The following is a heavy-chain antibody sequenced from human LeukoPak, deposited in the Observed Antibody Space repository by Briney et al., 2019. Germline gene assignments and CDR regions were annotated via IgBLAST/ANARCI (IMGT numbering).Heavy chain of an antibody. V-gene: IGHV3-33*01. D-gene: IGHD1-26*01. CDR1: GFTFSSYG. Sequence: GGSLRLSCAASGFTFSSYGMHWVRQAPGKGLEWVAVIWYDGSNKYYADSVKGRFTISRDNSKNTLYLQMNSLRAVDTAVYYCARERESVNYYFDYWGQGTLVTVSS. J-gene: IGHJ4*02. CDR3: ARERESVNYYFDY. CDR2: IWYDGSNK.